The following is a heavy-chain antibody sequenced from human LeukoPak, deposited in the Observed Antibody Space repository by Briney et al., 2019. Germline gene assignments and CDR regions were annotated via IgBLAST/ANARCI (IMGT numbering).Heavy chain of an antibody. Sequence: PGGSLRLSCAASGFTFSSYWMHWVRQAPGKGLVWVSRINSDGSSTSYADSVKGRFTISRDNAKNTLYLQMNSLRAEDTGVYYCARVVNYDFWSGLNHWGQGTLVTVSS. J-gene: IGHJ5*02. CDR1: GFTFSSYW. V-gene: IGHV3-74*01. D-gene: IGHD3-3*01. CDR2: INSDGSST. CDR3: ARVVNYDFWSGLNH.